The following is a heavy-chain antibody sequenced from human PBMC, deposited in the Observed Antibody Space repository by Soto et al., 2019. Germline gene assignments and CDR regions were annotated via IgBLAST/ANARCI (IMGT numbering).Heavy chain of an antibody. J-gene: IGHJ3*01. Sequence: EVQVLESGGGLVQPGGSLRLSCAASGFIFSNYAMNWVRQAPGKGLEWVSVITAAADSTYYIASVKGRFTISRDNSKNTLYLQMDSLRVEDTALYYCAKGDYGGLPASSVFDVWGQGTTVTVST. CDR3: AKGDYGGLPASSVFDV. CDR1: GFIFSNYA. V-gene: IGHV3-23*01. D-gene: IGHD3-10*01. CDR2: ITAAADST.